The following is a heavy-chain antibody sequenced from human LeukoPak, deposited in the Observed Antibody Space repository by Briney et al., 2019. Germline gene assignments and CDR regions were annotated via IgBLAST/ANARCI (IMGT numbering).Heavy chain of an antibody. V-gene: IGHV4-39*01. J-gene: IGHJ1*01. CDR1: GGSISSSSYY. Sequence: SETLSLTCTVSGGSISSSSYYWGWLRQPPGKGLEWIGSINYSGSTYYNPSLKSRVTISVDTSKNQFSVKLSSVTAADTAVYYCATWSGYLFQHWGQGTLVTVSS. D-gene: IGHD3-3*01. CDR3: ATWSGYLFQH. CDR2: INYSGST.